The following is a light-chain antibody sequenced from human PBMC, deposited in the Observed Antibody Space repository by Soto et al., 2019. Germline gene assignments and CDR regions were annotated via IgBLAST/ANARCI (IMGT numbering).Light chain of an antibody. Sequence: DIQMTQSPSSLSASVGDRVTITCRASRGIDVYLNWYQQKPGKAPNLLIYAASTLQSGVSSRFSGSGSGTDFTLTISSLQPEDFATYYCQQSYGTPRTFGQGTKVEIK. CDR3: QQSYGTPRT. V-gene: IGKV1-39*01. J-gene: IGKJ1*01. CDR2: AAS. CDR1: RGIDVY.